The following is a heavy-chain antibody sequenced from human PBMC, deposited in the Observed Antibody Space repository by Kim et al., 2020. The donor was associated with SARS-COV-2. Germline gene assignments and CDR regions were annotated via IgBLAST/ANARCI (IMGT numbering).Heavy chain of an antibody. D-gene: IGHD3-9*01. J-gene: IGHJ6*02. CDR1: GYTFTSYG. CDR2: ISAYNGNT. V-gene: IGHV1-18*04. Sequence: ASVKVSCKASGYTFTSYGISWVRQAPGQGLEWMGWISAYNGNTNYAQKLQGRVTMTTDTSTSTAYMELRSLRSDDTAVYYCARVPSAYDILTGHPSGMDVWGQGTTVTVSS. CDR3: ARVPSAYDILTGHPSGMDV.